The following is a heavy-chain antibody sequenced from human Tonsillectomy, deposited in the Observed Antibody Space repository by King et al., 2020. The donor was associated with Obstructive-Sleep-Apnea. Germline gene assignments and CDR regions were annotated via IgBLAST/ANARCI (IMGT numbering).Heavy chain of an antibody. CDR3: AKDIAYGGCGGGLDV. D-gene: IGHD3-16*01. Sequence: QLVQSGGGLVQPGRSLRLSCAASGFTFDDYAMHWGPQAPGKGLEWGYGISLNSGSIGYADSVKGRFTISRDNAKNSLYLQMNSLRAEDTALYYCAKDIAYGGCGGGLDVWGQGTTVTVSS. CDR2: ISLNSGSI. V-gene: IGHV3-9*01. CDR1: GFTFDDYA. J-gene: IGHJ6*02.